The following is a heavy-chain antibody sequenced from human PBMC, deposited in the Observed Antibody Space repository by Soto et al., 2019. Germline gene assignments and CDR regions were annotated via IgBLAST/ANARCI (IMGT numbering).Heavy chain of an antibody. D-gene: IGHD2-15*01. CDR3: AKDLPKVVVAASNWFDP. CDR2: ISGSGGST. CDR1: GFTFSSYA. Sequence: GGSLRLSCAASGFTFSSYAMSWVRQAPGKGLEWVSAISGSGGSTYYADSVKGRFTISRDNSKNTLYLQMNSLRAEDTAVYYCAKDLPKVVVAASNWFDPWGQGTLVTVSS. V-gene: IGHV3-23*01. J-gene: IGHJ5*02.